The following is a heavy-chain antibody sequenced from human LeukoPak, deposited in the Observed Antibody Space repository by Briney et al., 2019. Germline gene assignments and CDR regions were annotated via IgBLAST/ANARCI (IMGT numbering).Heavy chain of an antibody. CDR3: ARGVTMVRGVIKEDAFDI. CDR2: ISAYNGNT. V-gene: IGHV1-18*01. Sequence: ASVKVSCKASGYTFTSYGISWVRQAPGQGLEWMGWISAYNGNTNYAQKLQGRVTMTTDTSTSTAYMELRSLRSDDTAVYYCARGVTMVRGVIKEDAFDIWGQGTMVTVSS. J-gene: IGHJ3*02. D-gene: IGHD3-10*01. CDR1: GYTFTSYG.